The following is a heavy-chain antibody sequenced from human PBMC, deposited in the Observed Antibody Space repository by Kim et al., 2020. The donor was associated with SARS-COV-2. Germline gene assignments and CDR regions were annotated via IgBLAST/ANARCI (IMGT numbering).Heavy chain of an antibody. D-gene: IGHD6-13*01. V-gene: IGHV1-3*01. CDR3: ARAYSSRFDAFDI. J-gene: IGHJ3*02. Sequence: YYQQFQGRVTLHRDTSASTTYMGLSSLRSEDTAVYYCARAYSSRFDAFDIWGQGTMVTVSS.